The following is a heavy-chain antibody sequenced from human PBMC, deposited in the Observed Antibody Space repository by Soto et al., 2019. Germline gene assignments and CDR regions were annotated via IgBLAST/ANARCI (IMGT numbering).Heavy chain of an antibody. V-gene: IGHV4-59*01. D-gene: IGHD2-15*01. CDR3: ARGLYCSGGRCYSGLFDY. Sequence: QVQLQESGPGLVKPSETLSLTCTVSGGSISSFYWSWIRQPPGKGLEWSGYIYYKGNTNYNPSLKGRVTMAVDTSKNQFSLNLSSVTAADTAVYYCARGLYCSGGRCYSGLFDYWGPGTLVTASS. CDR1: GGSISSFY. J-gene: IGHJ4*02. CDR2: IYYKGNT.